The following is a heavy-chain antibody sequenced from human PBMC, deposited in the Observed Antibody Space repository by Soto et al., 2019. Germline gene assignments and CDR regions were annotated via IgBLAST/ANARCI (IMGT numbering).Heavy chain of an antibody. D-gene: IGHD6-13*01. CDR3: ARHGDSSTWSYYYYGMDL. CDR2: IYPGDSDT. CDR1: GYSFTSYW. J-gene: IGHJ6*02. Sequence: PGESLKISCKGSGYSFTSYWIGWVRQMPGKGLEWMGIIYPGDSDTRYSPSFQGQVTISADKSISTAYLQWSSLKASDTATYYCARHGDSSTWSYYYYGMDLWGQGTTVTVSS. V-gene: IGHV5-51*01.